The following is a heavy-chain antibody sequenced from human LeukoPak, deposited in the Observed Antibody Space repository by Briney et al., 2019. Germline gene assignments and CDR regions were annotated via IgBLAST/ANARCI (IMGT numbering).Heavy chain of an antibody. D-gene: IGHD1-26*01. CDR1: GYTFTSYG. CDR2: FDPEDGET. CDR3: ATDWGVVGANRGY. V-gene: IGHV1-24*01. Sequence: ASVKVSCKASGYTFTSYGISWVRQAPGQGLEWMGGFDPEDGETIYAQKFQGRVTMTEDTSTDTAYMELSSLRSEDTAVYYCATDWGVVGANRGYWGQGTLVTVSS. J-gene: IGHJ4*02.